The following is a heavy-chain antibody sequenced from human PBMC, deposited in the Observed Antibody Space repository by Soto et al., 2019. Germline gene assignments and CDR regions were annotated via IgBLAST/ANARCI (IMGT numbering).Heavy chain of an antibody. CDR3: ARSSGRRHVFTFDYGLDV. V-gene: IGHV3-11*06. CDR1: GFSVGDNY. CDR2: SSSSGGYT. J-gene: IGHJ6*02. D-gene: IGHD3-16*01. Sequence: QVQLVESGGGLVEPGGSLRLSCAASGFSVGDNYMTWIRQAPGKGLEWLSYSSSSGGYTNYADSVKGRFTISRDNAKNSLYLQMDSLRGEDTAVYFCARSSGRRHVFTFDYGLDVWGQGTTVTVSS.